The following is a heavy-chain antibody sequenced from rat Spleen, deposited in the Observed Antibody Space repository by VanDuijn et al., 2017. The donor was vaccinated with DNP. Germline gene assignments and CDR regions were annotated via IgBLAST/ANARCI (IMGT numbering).Heavy chain of an antibody. D-gene: IGHD3-8*01. V-gene: IGHV3-1*01. CDR1: GYSITSHY. Sequence: EMHLQESGPGLVEPSQSLSLTCSVTGYSITSHYWGWIRKFPGNKMEWIGHISYSGNTNYNPSLKSRISITRDTSKNQFFLHLNSVTTEDTATYYCARGHPPRGFDYWGQGVLVSVSS. J-gene: IGHJ2*01. CDR2: ISYSGNT. CDR3: ARGHPPRGFDY.